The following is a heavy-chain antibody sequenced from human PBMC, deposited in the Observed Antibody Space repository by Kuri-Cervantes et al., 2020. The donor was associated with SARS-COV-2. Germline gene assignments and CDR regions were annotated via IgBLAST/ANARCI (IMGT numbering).Heavy chain of an antibody. CDR3: ARSTPFWRLVVISQGGAFDI. CDR1: GYTFTGYY. J-gene: IGHJ3*02. CDR2: INPNSGGT. Sequence: ASVKVSCKASGYTFTGYYMHWVRQAPGQGLEWMGWINPNSGGTNYAQKFQGWVTMTRDTSISTVYMELSGLRSDDTAVYYCARSTPFWRLVVISQGGAFDIWGQGTMVTVSS. V-gene: IGHV1-2*04. D-gene: IGHD3-22*01.